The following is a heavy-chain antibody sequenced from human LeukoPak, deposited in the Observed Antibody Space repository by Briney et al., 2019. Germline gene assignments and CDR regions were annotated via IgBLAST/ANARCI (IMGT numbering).Heavy chain of an antibody. V-gene: IGHV3-23*01. D-gene: IGHD6-19*01. J-gene: IGHJ6*02. Sequence: PGGSLRLSCAASGFTFSSYAMSWVRQAPGKGLEWVSAISGSGGSTYYADSVKGRFTISRDNSKNTLYLQMNSLRAEDTAVYYCARDSAVAAGYYGMDVWGQGTTVTVSS. CDR1: GFTFSSYA. CDR2: ISGSGGST. CDR3: ARDSAVAAGYYGMDV.